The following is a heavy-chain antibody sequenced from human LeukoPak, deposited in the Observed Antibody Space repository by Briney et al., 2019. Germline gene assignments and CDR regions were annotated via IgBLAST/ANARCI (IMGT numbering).Heavy chain of an antibody. CDR2: INHSGST. CDR3: ARVTSGTVNY. D-gene: IGHD6-13*01. V-gene: IGHV4-34*01. J-gene: IGHJ4*02. CDR1: GGPFSGYY. Sequence: SETLSLTCAVYGGPFSGYYWSWIRQPPGKGLEWIGEINHSGSTNYNPSLKSRVTISVDTSKNQFSLKLSSVTAADTAVYYCARVTSGTVNYWGQGTLVTVSS.